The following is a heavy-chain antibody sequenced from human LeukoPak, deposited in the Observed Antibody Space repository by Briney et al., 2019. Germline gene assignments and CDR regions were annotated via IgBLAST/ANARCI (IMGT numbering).Heavy chain of an antibody. V-gene: IGHV4-59*12. J-gene: IGHJ5*02. CDR2: ISDSGST. Sequence: SETLSLTCTVSGGSISSYYWSWIRQPPGKGLEWIGYISDSGSTNYNPSLKSRVTISVDTSKNQFSLKLSSVTAADTAVYYCAREVRSAWASFDPWGQGTLVTVSS. CDR1: GGSISSYY. CDR3: AREVRSAWASFDP. D-gene: IGHD1-26*01.